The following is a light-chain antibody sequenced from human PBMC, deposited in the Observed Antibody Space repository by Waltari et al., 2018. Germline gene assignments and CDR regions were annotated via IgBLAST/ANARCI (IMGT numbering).Light chain of an antibody. V-gene: IGLV1-47*01. Sequence: QSVLTQPPSASGTPGQRATISCSGRSSNIGSNFVYWYQQLPGTAPKLLIYRKNQRPSGVPDRFSGSKSGTSASLAISGLRYEDEADYYCATWDDSLSAWVFGGGTKLTVL. CDR2: RKN. CDR1: SSNIGSNF. CDR3: ATWDDSLSAWV. J-gene: IGLJ3*02.